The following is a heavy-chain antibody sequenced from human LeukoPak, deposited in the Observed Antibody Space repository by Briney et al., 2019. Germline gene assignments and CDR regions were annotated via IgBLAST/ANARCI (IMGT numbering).Heavy chain of an antibody. CDR3: ARVGRRVRPPYYDFWSGYLYFDY. CDR2: ISAYNGNT. J-gene: IGHJ4*02. Sequence: ASVKVSCKASGYTFTSYGISWVRQAPGQGLEWMGWISAYNGNTNYAQKLQGRVTMTRDTSISTAYMELSRLRSDDTAVYYCARVGRRVRPPYYDFWSGYLYFDYWGQGTLVTVSS. D-gene: IGHD3-3*01. CDR1: GYTFTSYG. V-gene: IGHV1-18*01.